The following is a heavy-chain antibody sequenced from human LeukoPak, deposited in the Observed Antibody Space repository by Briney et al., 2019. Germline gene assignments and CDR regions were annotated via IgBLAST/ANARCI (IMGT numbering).Heavy chain of an antibody. CDR1: GYTFTGYY. D-gene: IGHD6-13*01. CDR2: INPNTGGT. CDR3: AKVPPSITAAGNWLGP. J-gene: IGHJ5*02. V-gene: IGHV1-2*06. Sequence: ASVKVSCKASGYTFTGYYIHWVRQAPGQGLEWMGRINPNTGGTDYARKFQGRVTMTRDTSITTAYMELSRLTSDDTAIYYCAKVPPSITAAGNWLGPWGQGALVTVSS.